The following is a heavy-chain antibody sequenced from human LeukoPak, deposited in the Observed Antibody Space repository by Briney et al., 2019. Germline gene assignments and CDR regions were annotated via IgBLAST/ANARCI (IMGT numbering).Heavy chain of an antibody. CDR3: ARDGEAAVVEGVFPENNWFDP. CDR2: ISSSGSTI. Sequence: GGSLRLSCAASGFTFSSYEMNWVRQAPGKGLEWVSYISSSGSTIYYADSVKGRFTISRDNAKNSLYLQMNSLRAEDTAVYYCARDGEAAVVEGVFPENNWFDPWGQGTLVTVSS. D-gene: IGHD2-15*01. CDR1: GFTFSSYE. J-gene: IGHJ5*02. V-gene: IGHV3-48*03.